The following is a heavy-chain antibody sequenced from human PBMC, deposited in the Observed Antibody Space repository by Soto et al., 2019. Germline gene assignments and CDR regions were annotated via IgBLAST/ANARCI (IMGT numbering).Heavy chain of an antibody. D-gene: IGHD3-3*01. Sequence: GGSLRLSCAASGFTFSSYSMNWVRQAPGKGLEWVSSISSSSSYIYYADSVKGRFTISRDNAKNSLYLQMNSLRAEDTAVYYCAASPDFGVVIPPLVPAFDIWGQGTMVTVSS. CDR1: GFTFSSYS. V-gene: IGHV3-21*01. J-gene: IGHJ3*02. CDR3: AASPDFGVVIPPLVPAFDI. CDR2: ISSSSSYI.